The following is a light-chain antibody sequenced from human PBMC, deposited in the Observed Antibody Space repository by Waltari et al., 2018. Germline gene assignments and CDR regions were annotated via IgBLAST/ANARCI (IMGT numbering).Light chain of an antibody. J-gene: IGKJ4*01. CDR3: QQRKIWPPLT. CDR2: DAS. CDR1: QSVDSY. Sequence: EVVLTQSPATLSLSPGERATLPCRSSQSVDSYLAWYQQKPGQPPRLLIYDASNRATGVPARFSGSGSGTDFTLTISGLETEDFAVYYCQQRKIWPPLTFGGGTKVEIK. V-gene: IGKV3-11*01.